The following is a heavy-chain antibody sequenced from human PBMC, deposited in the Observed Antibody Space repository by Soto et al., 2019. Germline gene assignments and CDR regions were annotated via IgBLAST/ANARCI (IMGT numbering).Heavy chain of an antibody. CDR3: ARGRFRRTWFDP. D-gene: IGHD3-16*01. J-gene: IGHJ5*02. CDR1: GYTFTNYD. V-gene: IGHV1-8*01. CDR2: MNPDSGNT. Sequence: QVQLVQSGAEVKKPGASVKVSCKASGYTFTNYDIHWVRQATGQGLEWMGWMNPDSGNTGQSKQFQGRVTMTRDTSISTAYIEMSSPRSEDTAVYYWARGRFRRTWFDPWGQGTLVTVSS.